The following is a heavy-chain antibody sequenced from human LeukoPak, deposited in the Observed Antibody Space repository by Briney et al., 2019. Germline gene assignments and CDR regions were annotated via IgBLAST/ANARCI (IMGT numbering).Heavy chain of an antibody. CDR1: GFTFSTYE. D-gene: IGHD3-22*01. V-gene: IGHV3-13*01. CDR2: IGNAGET. CDR3: ARAEGSGYYDLWYNY. Sequence: GGSLRLSCAASGFTFSTYEMHWVRQATGKGLEWLSGIGNAGETYYAGSVKGRFTVSRDNAKNSWYLQMNSLRVGDTAVYYCARAEGSGYYDLWYNYWGQGTLVTVSS. J-gene: IGHJ4*02.